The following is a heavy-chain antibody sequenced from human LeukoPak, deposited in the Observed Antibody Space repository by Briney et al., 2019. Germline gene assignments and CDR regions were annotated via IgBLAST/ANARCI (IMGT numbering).Heavy chain of an antibody. J-gene: IGHJ4*02. D-gene: IGHD1-26*01. Sequence: ASVTVSSMASGYTFTGYYMHWVRQAPGQGLKWMGWIIPNSGATNYAQNFQGRVTMTRDTAISTAYMELNRLTSDDAAVYYCARQLGATSRDYWAQETLHTVSS. V-gene: IGHV1-2*02. CDR2: IIPNSGAT. CDR3: ARQLGATSRDY. CDR1: GYTFTGYY.